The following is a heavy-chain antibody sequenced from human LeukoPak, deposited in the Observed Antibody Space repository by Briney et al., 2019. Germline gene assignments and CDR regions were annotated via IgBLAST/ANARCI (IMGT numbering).Heavy chain of an antibody. CDR3: ARDLYYYDSSGYLY. D-gene: IGHD3-22*01. J-gene: IGHJ4*02. Sequence: GGSLRLSCAASGFTFSTYWMSWVRQAPGKGLEWVANIKQDGSDKYYVDSVKGRFTISRDNAKNSLYLQMNSLRAEDTAVYYCARDLYYYDSSGYLYWGQGTLVTVSS. V-gene: IGHV3-7*01. CDR2: IKQDGSDK. CDR1: GFTFSTYW.